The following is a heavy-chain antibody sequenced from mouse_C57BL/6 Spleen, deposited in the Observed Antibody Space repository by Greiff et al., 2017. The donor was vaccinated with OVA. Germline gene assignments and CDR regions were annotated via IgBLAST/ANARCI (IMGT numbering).Heavy chain of an antibody. D-gene: IGHD3-2*02. CDR3: ARGGELRLDYAMDY. CDR1: GYTFTSYW. CDR2: IHPNSGST. V-gene: IGHV1-64*01. J-gene: IGHJ4*01. Sequence: QVQLKEPGAELVKPGASVKLSCKASGYTFTSYWMHWVKQRPGQGLEWIGMIHPNSGSTNYNEKFKSKATLTVDKSSSTAYMQLSSLTSEDSAVYYCARGGELRLDYAMDYWGQGTSVTVSS.